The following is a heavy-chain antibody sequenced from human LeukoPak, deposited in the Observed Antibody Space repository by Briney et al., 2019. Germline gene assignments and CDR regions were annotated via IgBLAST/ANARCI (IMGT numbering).Heavy chain of an antibody. CDR1: GFTFSSYG. D-gene: IGHD2-8*01. J-gene: IGHJ4*02. CDR3: AKDSTVTNPSTYPDY. V-gene: IGHV3-30*18. Sequence: PGGSLRLSCAASGFTFSSYGMHWVRQAPGKGLEWVAVISYDGSNKYYADSVEGRFTISRDNSKNTLYLQMDSLRAEDTAVYYCAKDSTVTNPSTYPDYWGQGTLVTVSS. CDR2: ISYDGSNK.